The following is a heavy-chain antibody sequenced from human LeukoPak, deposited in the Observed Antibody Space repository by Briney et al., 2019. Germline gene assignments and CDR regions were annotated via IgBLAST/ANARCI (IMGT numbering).Heavy chain of an antibody. CDR3: ARGGSGGAVNWFDP. J-gene: IGHJ5*02. Sequence: SETLSLTCTVSGGSISSYYWSWIRQPAGKGLEWIGRIYTSGSTNHNPSLKSRVTMSVDTSKNQFSLKLSSVTAADTAVYYCARGGSGGAVNWFDPWGQGTLVTVSS. CDR1: GGSISSYY. CDR2: IYTSGST. D-gene: IGHD3-16*01. V-gene: IGHV4-4*07.